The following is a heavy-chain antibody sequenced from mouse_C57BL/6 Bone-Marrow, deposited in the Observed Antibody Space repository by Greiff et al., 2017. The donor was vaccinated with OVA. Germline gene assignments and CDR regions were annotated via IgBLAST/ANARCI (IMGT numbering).Heavy chain of an antibody. D-gene: IGHD1-1*01. CDR3: ARRGVYGSSKYFDV. CDR1: GYSFTGYY. CDR2: INPSTGGT. J-gene: IGHJ1*03. Sequence: EVKVEESGPELVKPGASVKISCKASGYSFTGYYMNWVKQSPEKSLEWIGEINPSTGGTTYNQTFKAKATLTVDKSSSTAYMQLKSLTSEDSAVYYCARRGVYGSSKYFDVWGTGTTVTVSS. V-gene: IGHV1-42*01.